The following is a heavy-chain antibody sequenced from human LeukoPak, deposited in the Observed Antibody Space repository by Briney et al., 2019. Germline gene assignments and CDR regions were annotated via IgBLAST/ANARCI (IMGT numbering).Heavy chain of an antibody. D-gene: IGHD6-19*01. J-gene: IGHJ3*02. CDR3: ARVVGYSSGWANDAFDI. CDR2: INPDDRTT. V-gene: IGHV3-74*01. CDR1: GLTFSDYA. Sequence: GGSLRLSCAASGLTFSDYAMSWVRQAPGKGLVWVSRINPDDRTTTYADSVRGRFTISRDNAKNTLYLQMSRLRAEDTAVYYCARVVGYSSGWANDAFDIWGQGTMVTVSS.